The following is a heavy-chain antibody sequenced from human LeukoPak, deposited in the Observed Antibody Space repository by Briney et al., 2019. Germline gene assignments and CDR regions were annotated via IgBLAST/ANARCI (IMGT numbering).Heavy chain of an antibody. Sequence: ASVKVSCKASGGTFSSYAISWVRQAPGKGLEWMGGFDPEDGETIYAQKFQGRVTMTEDTSTDTAYMELSSLRSEDTAVYYCATDRDIVATIGENWGQGTLVTVSS. V-gene: IGHV1-24*01. CDR2: FDPEDGET. D-gene: IGHD5-12*01. J-gene: IGHJ4*02. CDR1: GGTFSSYA. CDR3: ATDRDIVATIGEN.